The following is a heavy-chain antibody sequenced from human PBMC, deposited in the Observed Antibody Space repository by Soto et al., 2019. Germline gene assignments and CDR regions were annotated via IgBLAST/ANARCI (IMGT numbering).Heavy chain of an antibody. CDR1: GFTFDSHT. V-gene: IGHV3-30*04. CDR2: ISFDGSLK. J-gene: IGHJ4*02. D-gene: IGHD6-13*01. Sequence: QVHLVESGGGVVQPGRSLRLSCTASGFTFDSHTMHWVRQSPGKGLEWVALISFDGSLKYDSDSVKGRFSISRDNSKNTVFLEMNSLRPEDTAVYCCARTYSSSWNYLDYWGQGVQVIVSS. CDR3: ARTYSSSWNYLDY.